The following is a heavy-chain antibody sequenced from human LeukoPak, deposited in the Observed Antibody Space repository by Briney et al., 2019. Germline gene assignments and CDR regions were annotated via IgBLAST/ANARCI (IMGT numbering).Heavy chain of an antibody. CDR3: EGGGNGMDV. J-gene: IGHJ6*02. V-gene: IGHV3-7*01. CDR1: GFIFGSYW. Sequence: PGGPLRLSCAASGFIFGSYWMSWVRQAPGKGLEWVANIKQDGSEKYYVDSVKGRFTISRDNAKNSLYLQMNSLRSEDTAVYYCEGGGNGMDVWGQGTTVTVSS. CDR2: IKQDGSEK.